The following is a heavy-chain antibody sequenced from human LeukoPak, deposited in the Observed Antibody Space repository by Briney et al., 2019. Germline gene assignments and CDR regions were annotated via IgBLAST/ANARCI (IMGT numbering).Heavy chain of an antibody. J-gene: IGHJ4*02. Sequence: GGSLRLSCAASGFTFSSYSMNWVRQAPGKGLEWVSSISSSSSHIYYADSVKGRFTISRDNAKNSLYLQMNSLRAEDTAVYYCARTAMAYYFDYWGQGTLVTVSS. D-gene: IGHD5-18*01. CDR3: ARTAMAYYFDY. V-gene: IGHV3-21*01. CDR2: ISSSSSHI. CDR1: GFTFSSYS.